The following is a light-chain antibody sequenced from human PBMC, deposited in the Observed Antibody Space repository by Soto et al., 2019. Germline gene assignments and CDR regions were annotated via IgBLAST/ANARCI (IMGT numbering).Light chain of an antibody. V-gene: IGLV1-40*01. Sequence: QSVLTQPPSVSGAPGQRVTISCTGSSSNIGAGYDVHWYQQLPGTAPKLLIYGNSNRPSGVPDLFSGSKSGTSASLAITGLQAEDEADYYCQSYDSSLSPYVVFGGGTKLTVL. CDR1: SSNIGAGYD. J-gene: IGLJ2*01. CDR2: GNS. CDR3: QSYDSSLSPYVV.